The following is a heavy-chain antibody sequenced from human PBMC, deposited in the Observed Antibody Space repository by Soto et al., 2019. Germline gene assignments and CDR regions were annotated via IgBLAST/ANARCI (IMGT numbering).Heavy chain of an antibody. J-gene: IGHJ3*02. CDR1: GFTVNSKY. Sequence: EVQLVESGGGLIQPGGSLRLSCAASGFTVNSKYMSWVRQAPGKGLEWVSVIYSSGSTYYADSVKDRFTISRDNSKNTLYLQMNSLRVEDTAVYYCAKVALGGYYDSSGYRGAFDIWGQGTMVTVSS. CDR2: IYSSGST. D-gene: IGHD3-22*01. V-gene: IGHV3-53*01. CDR3: AKVALGGYYDSSGYRGAFDI.